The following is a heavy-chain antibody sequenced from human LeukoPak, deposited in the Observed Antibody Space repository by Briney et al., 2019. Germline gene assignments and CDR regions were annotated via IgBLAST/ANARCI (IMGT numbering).Heavy chain of an antibody. J-gene: IGHJ5*02. Sequence: SETLSLTCTVSGYSISSGYYWGWIRQPPEKGLEWIGSIYHSGSTYYNPSLKSRVTISVDTSKNQFSLKLSSVTAADTAVYYCARESSGRYGDYTYLFDPWGQGTLVTVSS. D-gene: IGHD4-17*01. V-gene: IGHV4-38-2*02. CDR2: IYHSGST. CDR1: GYSISSGYY. CDR3: ARESSGRYGDYTYLFDP.